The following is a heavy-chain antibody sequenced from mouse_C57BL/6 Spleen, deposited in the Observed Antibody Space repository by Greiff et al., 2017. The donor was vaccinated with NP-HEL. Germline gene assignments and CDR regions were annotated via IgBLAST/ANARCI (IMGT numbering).Heavy chain of an antibody. J-gene: IGHJ4*01. CDR2: IPPNSGST. V-gene: IGHV1-64*01. CDR3: ARGPSDYCGRRYYYAMDY. D-gene: IGHD1-1*01. Sequence: QVQLQQPGAELVKPGASVKLSCKASGYTFTSYWMHWVKQRPGQGLEWIGMIPPNSGSTNYNEKFKSKATLTVDKSSSTAYMQLSSLASEDSAVYNCARGPSDYCGRRYYYAMDYWGQGTSVTVSS. CDR1: GYTFTSYW.